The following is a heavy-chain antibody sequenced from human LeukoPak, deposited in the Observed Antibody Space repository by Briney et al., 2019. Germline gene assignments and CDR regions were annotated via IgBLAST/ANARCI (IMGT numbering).Heavy chain of an antibody. J-gene: IGHJ4*02. V-gene: IGHV4-4*07. CDR3: ARSPHVAGTCYFDY. CDR2: IYTSGST. CDR1: GGSISSYY. Sequence: TSETLPLTCTVSGGSISSYYWSWIRQPAGRGLEWIGGIYTSGSTNYNPSLKSRVTMSVDTSKNQFSLKLSSVTAADTAVYYCARSPHVAGTCYFDYWGQGTLVTVSS. D-gene: IGHD6-19*01.